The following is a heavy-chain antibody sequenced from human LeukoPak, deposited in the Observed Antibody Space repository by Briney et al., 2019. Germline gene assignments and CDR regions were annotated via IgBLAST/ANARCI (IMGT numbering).Heavy chain of an antibody. V-gene: IGHV1-69*13. CDR3: ASRYYYDSSGYRLDY. Sequence: ASVKVSCKASGGTFSGYAISWVRQPPGQGLEWMGGIIPIFGTANYAQKFQGRVTITADESTSTAYMELSSLRSEDTAVYYCASRYYYDSSGYRLDYWGQGTLVTVSS. J-gene: IGHJ4*02. CDR1: GGTFSGYA. CDR2: IIPIFGTA. D-gene: IGHD3-22*01.